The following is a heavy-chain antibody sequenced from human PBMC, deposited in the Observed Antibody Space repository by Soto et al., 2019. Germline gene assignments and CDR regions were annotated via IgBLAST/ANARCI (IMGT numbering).Heavy chain of an antibody. CDR1: GFIFSSYS. Sequence: EVQLVESGGGLVQPGGSLRLSCAASGFIFSSYSMNWVRQAPGKGLEWVSYISSSSSTIYYGDSVEGRFTISRDNAKNSLYLQMNSLSYEDTAVYYCARDLHYDYVWGNHRYFDYWGQGTLVTVSS. CDR2: ISSSSSTI. D-gene: IGHD3-16*02. J-gene: IGHJ4*02. CDR3: ARDLHYDYVWGNHRYFDY. V-gene: IGHV3-48*02.